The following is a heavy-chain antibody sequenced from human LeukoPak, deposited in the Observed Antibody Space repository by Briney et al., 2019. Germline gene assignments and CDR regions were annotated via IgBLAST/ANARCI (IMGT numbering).Heavy chain of an antibody. CDR3: ARVGEQYYFDY. J-gene: IGHJ4*02. Sequence: ASVKVSCKASGDTFTSHYMHWVRQAPGQGLKWMGWINPNSGGTNYAQKFQGRVTMTRDTSISTAYMELSRLRSDDAAVYYCARVGEQYYFDYWGQGTLVTVSS. D-gene: IGHD1-26*01. CDR1: GDTFTSHY. CDR2: INPNSGGT. V-gene: IGHV1-2*02.